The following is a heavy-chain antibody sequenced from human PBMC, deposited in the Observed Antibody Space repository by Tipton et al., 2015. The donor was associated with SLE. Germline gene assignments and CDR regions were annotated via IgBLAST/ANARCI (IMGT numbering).Heavy chain of an antibody. V-gene: IGHV3-74*01. CDR1: GFTFSSYW. CDR2: INSDGSST. D-gene: IGHD3-16*01. Sequence: SLRLSCAASGFTFSSYWIHWVRQAPGKGLVWVSRINSDGSSTTYADSVKGRFTISRDNSKNTLYLQMNRLRVEDTAVYYCAGGTGAYFDHWGQGTLVTVSS. J-gene: IGHJ4*02. CDR3: AGGTGAYFDH.